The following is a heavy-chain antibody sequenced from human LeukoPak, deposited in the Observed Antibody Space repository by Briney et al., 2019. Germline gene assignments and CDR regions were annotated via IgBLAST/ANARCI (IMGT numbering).Heavy chain of an antibody. D-gene: IGHD3-22*01. CDR1: GFTFSTYG. V-gene: IGHV3-30*02. CDR3: AMGPYYYDSSGYYY. J-gene: IGHJ4*02. CDR2: YDGSKK. Sequence: PGGSLRLSCAASGFTFSTYGLHWVRQAPGKGLEWVAYDGSKKYYADSVKGRFTISRDNSRNTLYLQMNSLRAEDTAVYYCAMGPYYYDSSGYYYWGQGTLVTVSS.